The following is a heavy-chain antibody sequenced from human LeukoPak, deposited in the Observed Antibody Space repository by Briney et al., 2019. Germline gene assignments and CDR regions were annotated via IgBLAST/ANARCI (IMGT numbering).Heavy chain of an antibody. J-gene: IGHJ6*02. Sequence: GRSLRLSCAASGFTFSSYEMNWVRQAPGKGLEWVSYISSSGSTIYYADSVKGRFTISRDNAKNSLYLQMNSLRAEDTAVYYCARAYSYCSSTSCYGANYYYYGMDVWGQGTTVTVSS. CDR2: ISSSGSTI. V-gene: IGHV3-48*03. CDR1: GFTFSSYE. CDR3: ARAYSYCSSTSCYGANYYYYGMDV. D-gene: IGHD2-2*01.